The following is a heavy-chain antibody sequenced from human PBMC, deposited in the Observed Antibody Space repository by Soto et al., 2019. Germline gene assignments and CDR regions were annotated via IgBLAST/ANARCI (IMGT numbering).Heavy chain of an antibody. Sequence: SVKVSCKASGGTFSSYAISWVRQAPGQGLEWMGGIIPIFGTANYAQKFQGRVTITADESTSTAYMELSSLRSEDTAVYYCARGGEHQLARSTPGYYYYGMDVWGQGTTVTVSS. J-gene: IGHJ6*02. CDR2: IIPIFGTA. D-gene: IGHD6-13*01. CDR3: ARGGEHQLARSTPGYYYYGMDV. CDR1: GGTFSSYA. V-gene: IGHV1-69*13.